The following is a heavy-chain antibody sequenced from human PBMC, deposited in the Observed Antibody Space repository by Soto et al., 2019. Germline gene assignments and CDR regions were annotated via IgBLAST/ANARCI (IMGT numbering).Heavy chain of an antibody. Sequence: PGGSLRLSCAASGFTFTSYAMAWVRQAPGKGLEWLANIKQDESEKYYVDSVKGRFTISRDNAKNSLFLQMNSLRVEDTAVYYCATWHFPLIGFDVWGLGTMVTVSS. CDR3: ATWHFPLIGFDV. CDR2: IKQDESEK. D-gene: IGHD3-3*02. CDR1: GFTFTSYA. V-gene: IGHV3-7*01. J-gene: IGHJ3*01.